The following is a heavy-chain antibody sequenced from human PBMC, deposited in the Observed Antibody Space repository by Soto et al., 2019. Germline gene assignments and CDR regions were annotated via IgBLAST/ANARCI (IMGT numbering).Heavy chain of an antibody. Sequence: LRLSCEAYGFTFSSYWMGWVRQAPGKGLEWVANINRDGSERYYVDSVKGRFTVSRDNTKNSLYLQMKSLRDDDTAIYYCAREGSYDASGSYIQAFCYWGQGTLVTVSS. CDR2: INRDGSER. V-gene: IGHV3-7*01. J-gene: IGHJ4*02. CDR1: GFTFSSYW. CDR3: AREGSYDASGSYIQAFCY. D-gene: IGHD3-22*01.